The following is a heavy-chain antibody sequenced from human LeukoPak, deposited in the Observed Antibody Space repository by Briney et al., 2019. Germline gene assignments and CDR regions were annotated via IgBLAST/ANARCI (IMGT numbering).Heavy chain of an antibody. J-gene: IGHJ6*03. CDR3: ARDEEYSSGWYSLNDKNNYMDV. V-gene: IGHV3-21*01. CDR1: GFTFSSYG. CDR2: ISSSSSYI. D-gene: IGHD6-19*01. Sequence: PGGSLRLSCAASGFTFSSYGMHWVRQAPGKGLEWVSSISSSSSYIYYADSVKGRFTISRDNAKNSLYLQMNSLRAEDTAVYYCARDEEYSSGWYSLNDKNNYMDVWGKGTTVTISS.